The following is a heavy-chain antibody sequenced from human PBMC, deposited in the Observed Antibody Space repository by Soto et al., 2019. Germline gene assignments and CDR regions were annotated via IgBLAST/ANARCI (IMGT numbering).Heavy chain of an antibody. D-gene: IGHD2-8*01. J-gene: IGHJ4*02. CDR1: GYTFTSYD. V-gene: IGHV1-8*02. CDR2: MNPNSGNT. Sequence: ASVKVSCNASGYTFTSYDINWVRQATGQGLEWMGWMNPNSGNTGYAQKFQGRVTMTRDTSTSTAYMELSGLTSEDTAVYYCARRTISEDFWGQGTRVTVSS. CDR3: ARRTISEDF.